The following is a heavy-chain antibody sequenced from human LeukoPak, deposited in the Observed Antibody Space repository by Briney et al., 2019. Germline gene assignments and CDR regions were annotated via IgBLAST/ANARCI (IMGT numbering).Heavy chain of an antibody. J-gene: IGHJ4*02. CDR2: FDPEDDEK. D-gene: IGHD3-22*01. CDR1: GYMFTELS. Sequence: ASVPVSCKVSGYMFTELSMHWVRQAPGKGLEWMGGFDPEDDEKMYAQKFQGRVTMTEDTSTDTAYMELSSLRSEDTAVYYCAAELSSGYFDYWGQETLLNVSS. CDR3: AAELSSGYFDY. V-gene: IGHV1-24*01.